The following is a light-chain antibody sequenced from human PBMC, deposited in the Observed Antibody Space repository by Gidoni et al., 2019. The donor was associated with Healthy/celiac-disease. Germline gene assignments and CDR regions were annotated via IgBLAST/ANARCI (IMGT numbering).Light chain of an antibody. CDR3: QQRSNWLIT. CDR1: QSVSSY. V-gene: IGKV3-11*01. Sequence: EIVLTQSPATLSLSPGERATLSCSASQSVSSYLAWYQQKPGQAPRLLIYDASNRATGIPARLSGSGSGTDFTLTISSLEPEDLAVYYCQQRSNWLITFGQGTRLEIK. CDR2: DAS. J-gene: IGKJ5*01.